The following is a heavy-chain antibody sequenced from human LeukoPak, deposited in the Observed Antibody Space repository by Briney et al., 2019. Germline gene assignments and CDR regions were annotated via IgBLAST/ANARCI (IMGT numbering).Heavy chain of an antibody. V-gene: IGHV3-23*01. CDR2: ISGSGGST. CDR3: AKADSGYDYTQNYYDSSGYYLPFDY. J-gene: IGHJ4*02. CDR1: GFTFSSYA. Sequence: GGSLRLSCAASGFTFSSYAMSWVRQAPGKGLEWVSAISGSGGSTYYADFVKGRFTISRDNSKNTLYLQMNSLRAGDTAVYYCAKADSGYDYTQNYYDSSGYYLPFDYWGQGTLVTVSS. D-gene: IGHD3-22*01.